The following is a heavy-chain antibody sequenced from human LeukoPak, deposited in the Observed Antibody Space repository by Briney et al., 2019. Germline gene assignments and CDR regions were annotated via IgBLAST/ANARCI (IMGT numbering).Heavy chain of an antibody. J-gene: IGHJ4*02. V-gene: IGHV3-30*02. Sequence: PGGSLRLSCAASGFTFSSYGMHWVRQAPGKGLGWVAFIRYDGSNKYYADSVKGRFTISRDNSKNTLYLQMNSLRAEDTAVYYCAKDWGYYGSGSSGGYFDYWGQGTLVTVSS. CDR3: AKDWGYYGSGSSGGYFDY. D-gene: IGHD3-10*01. CDR1: GFTFSSYG. CDR2: IRYDGSNK.